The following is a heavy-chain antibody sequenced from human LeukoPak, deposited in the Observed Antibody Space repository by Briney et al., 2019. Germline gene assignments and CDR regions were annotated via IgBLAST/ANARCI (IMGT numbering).Heavy chain of an antibody. D-gene: IGHD4-17*01. CDR1: GGSISSSSYY. CDR3: AREDHGDYGNHFDY. V-gene: IGHV4-39*07. J-gene: IGHJ4*02. Sequence: SETLSLTCTVSGGSISSSSYYWGWIRQPPGKGLEWIGSIYYSGSTYYNPSLKSRVTISVDTSKNQFSLKLSSVTAADTAVYYCAREDHGDYGNHFDYWGQGTLVTVSS. CDR2: IYYSGST.